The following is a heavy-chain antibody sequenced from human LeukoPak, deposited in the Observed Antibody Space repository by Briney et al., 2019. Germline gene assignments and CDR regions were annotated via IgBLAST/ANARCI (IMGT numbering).Heavy chain of an antibody. CDR1: GFTVSSTY. CDR3: AKGRCSGVGCDSFHS. Sequence: GGSLRLSCAASGFTVSSTYMSWVRQAPGKGLECISTISDDSSFTYYADSVKGLSAISRDDSKNTLYLQMNNLKVEDTAVYYCAKGRCSGVGCDSFHSWGQGALVTVSS. V-gene: IGHV3-23*01. J-gene: IGHJ4*02. CDR2: ISDDSSFT. D-gene: IGHD2-15*01.